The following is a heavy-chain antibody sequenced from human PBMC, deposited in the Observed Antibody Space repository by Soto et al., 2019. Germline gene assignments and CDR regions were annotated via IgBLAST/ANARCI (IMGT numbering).Heavy chain of an antibody. D-gene: IGHD4-4*01. CDR1: GLTVSGKKY. CDR2: FYDLDGT. CDR3: ATWHLQEHAYDV. J-gene: IGHJ3*01. Sequence: GGSLRFSCAVSGLTVSGKKYVAWVRQAPGKGLEWVSGFYDLDGTYYADSLKGRFTTSGDSSRTIVYLQMNGLRPEDTAVYYCATWHLQEHAYDVWGQGTTVTVSS. V-gene: IGHV3-53*01.